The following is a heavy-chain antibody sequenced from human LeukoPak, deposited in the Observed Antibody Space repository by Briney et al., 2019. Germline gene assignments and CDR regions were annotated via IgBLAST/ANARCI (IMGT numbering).Heavy chain of an antibody. CDR3: AKSDFWSGYYGY. Sequence: GGSLRLSCAASGFTVSSNYMSWVRQAPGKGLEWVSAISGSGGSTYYADSVKGRFTISRDNSKNTLYLQMNSLRAEDTAVYYCAKSDFWSGYYGYWGQGTLVTVSS. CDR1: GFTVSSNY. J-gene: IGHJ4*02. V-gene: IGHV3-23*01. D-gene: IGHD3-3*01. CDR2: ISGSGGST.